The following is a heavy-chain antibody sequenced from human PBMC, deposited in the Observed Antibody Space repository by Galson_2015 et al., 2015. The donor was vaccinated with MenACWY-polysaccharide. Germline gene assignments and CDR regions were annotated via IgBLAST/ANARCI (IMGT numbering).Heavy chain of an antibody. V-gene: IGHV4-39*01. J-gene: IGHJ4*02. CDR3: ARPLGRNYFDY. CDR2: IYYSGST. Sequence: ETLSLTCTVSGGSISSSSYYWGWIRQPPGKGLEWIGSIYYSGSTYYNPSLKSRVTISVDTSKNQFSLKLSSVTAADTAVYYCARPLGRNYFDYWGQGTLVTVSS. D-gene: IGHD1-1*01. CDR1: GGSISSSSYY.